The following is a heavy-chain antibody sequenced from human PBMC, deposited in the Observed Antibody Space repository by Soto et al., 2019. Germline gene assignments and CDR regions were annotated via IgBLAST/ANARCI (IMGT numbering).Heavy chain of an antibody. D-gene: IGHD5-12*01. CDR1: GFTVSSTY. CDR2: ISTAGGT. J-gene: IGHJ4*02. Sequence: EVQLVESGGDLVQPGGSLRLSCAASGFTVSSTYMSWVRQAPGKGLEWVSTISTAGGTYHADSVEGRFSISRDNSKNTLDLQMNSLRDEDTAVYYCARDHGFGGYDYRGQGTLVTVSS. V-gene: IGHV3-53*01. CDR3: ARDHGFGGYDY.